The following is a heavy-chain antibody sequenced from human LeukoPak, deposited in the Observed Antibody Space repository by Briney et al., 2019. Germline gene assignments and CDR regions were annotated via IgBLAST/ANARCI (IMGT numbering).Heavy chain of an antibody. D-gene: IGHD6-19*01. Sequence: ASVKVSCKASGYTFTGYYMHWVRQAPGQGLEWMGWINPNSGGTNYAQKFQGRVTMTRDTSISTAYMELSRLRSDDTAVYYCARASEGSIAVAGTGWFDPWGQGTLVTVSS. CDR2: INPNSGGT. CDR3: ARASEGSIAVAGTGWFDP. V-gene: IGHV1-2*02. CDR1: GYTFTGYY. J-gene: IGHJ5*02.